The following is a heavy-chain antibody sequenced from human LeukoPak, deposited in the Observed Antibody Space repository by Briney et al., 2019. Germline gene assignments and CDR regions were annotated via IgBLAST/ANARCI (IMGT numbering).Heavy chain of an antibody. V-gene: IGHV3-23*01. Sequence: GGSLRLSCAASGFTFSSYAMSWVRQAPGKGLVWVSRIKSDGTNAYYADSVKGRFTISRDNAKNSLYLQMNSLRADDTAVYYCARFAAGGSYYYYMDVWGKGTTVTVSS. CDR3: ARFAAGGSYYYYMDV. J-gene: IGHJ6*03. D-gene: IGHD3-10*01. CDR2: IKSDGTNA. CDR1: GFTFSSYA.